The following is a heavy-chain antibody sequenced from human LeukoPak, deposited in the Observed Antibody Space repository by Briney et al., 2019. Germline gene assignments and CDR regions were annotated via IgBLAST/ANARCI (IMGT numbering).Heavy chain of an antibody. CDR2: ISGSGGST. D-gene: IGHD3-10*01. Sequence: PGGSLRLSCAASGFTFSSYAMSWVRQAPGKGLEWVSAISGSGGSTYYADSVKGRFTISRDNSKNTLYPQMNSLRAEDTAVYYCAKDHVLLWFGESQNWFDPWGQGTLVTVSS. CDR3: AKDHVLLWFGESQNWFDP. CDR1: GFTFSSYA. J-gene: IGHJ5*02. V-gene: IGHV3-23*01.